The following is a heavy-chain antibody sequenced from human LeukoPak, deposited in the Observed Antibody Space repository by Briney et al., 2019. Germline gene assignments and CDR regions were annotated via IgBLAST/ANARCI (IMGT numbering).Heavy chain of an antibody. CDR3: ARGAATRIQSLGELWSNHYFDY. D-gene: IGHD3-10*01. CDR2: INPNSGGT. CDR1: GYTFTGYY. J-gene: IGHJ4*02. Sequence: GASVKVSCKASGYTFTGYYMHWVRQAPGQGLEWMGWINPNSGGTNYAQKFQGRVTMTRDTSISTAYMELSRLRSDDTAVYYCARGAATRIQSLGELWSNHYFDYWGQGTLVTVSS. V-gene: IGHV1-2*02.